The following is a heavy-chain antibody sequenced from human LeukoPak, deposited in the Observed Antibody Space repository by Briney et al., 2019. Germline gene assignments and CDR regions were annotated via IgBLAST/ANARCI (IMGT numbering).Heavy chain of an antibody. J-gene: IGHJ4*02. Sequence: GGSLRLSCAGSGRTVSSYWMSWGRQGPGKGLEWVANIKRDGSEKHYVDSVKGRFTISRDNAKNSLYLQMNSLGAEDTAVYYCATRAGAYYYFDYWGQGTLLTVSS. D-gene: IGHD2-21*01. CDR2: IKRDGSEK. V-gene: IGHV3-7*01. CDR1: GRTVSSYW. CDR3: ATRAGAYYYFDY.